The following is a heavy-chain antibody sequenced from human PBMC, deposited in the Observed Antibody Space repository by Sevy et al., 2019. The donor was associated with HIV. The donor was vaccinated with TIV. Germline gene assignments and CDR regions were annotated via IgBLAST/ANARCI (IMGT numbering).Heavy chain of an antibody. CDR1: GFTFSNAW. Sequence: GGSLRLSCVASGFTFSNAWMSWVRQTPGKGLEWVGRIKSESDGGTTDFATPVKGRFIISRDDSKNTLYLQMNSLKTGDTALYYCTARNFDFWGRGTLVTVSS. V-gene: IGHV3-15*01. J-gene: IGHJ4*02. CDR3: TARNFDF. CDR2: IKSESDGGTT.